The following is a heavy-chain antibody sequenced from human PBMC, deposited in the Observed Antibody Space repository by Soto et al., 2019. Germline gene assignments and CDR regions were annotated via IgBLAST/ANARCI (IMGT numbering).Heavy chain of an antibody. J-gene: IGHJ4*02. Sequence: ASVKVSCKASGYTFTGYYMHWVRQAPGQGLEWMGWINPNSGGTNYAQKFQGRVTMTRDTSISTAYMELSRLRSDDTAVYYCARQYYDSSGYSIDYWGQGTLVTVSS. CDR1: GYTFTGYY. D-gene: IGHD3-22*01. CDR3: ARQYYDSSGYSIDY. CDR2: INPNSGGT. V-gene: IGHV1-2*02.